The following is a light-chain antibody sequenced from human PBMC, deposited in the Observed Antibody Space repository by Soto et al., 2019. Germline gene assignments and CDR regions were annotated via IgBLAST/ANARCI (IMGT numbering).Light chain of an antibody. Sequence: EIVLTQSPATLSLSPGERATLSCRASQSVGNNLAWYQQKPGQAPGLLIYEASTRATGIPARFSGSGSGTGFTLTISSLEPEDFAVYYCQQHAHWPLTFGGGTKVDIK. CDR2: EAS. CDR1: QSVGNN. J-gene: IGKJ4*01. V-gene: IGKV3-11*01. CDR3: QQHAHWPLT.